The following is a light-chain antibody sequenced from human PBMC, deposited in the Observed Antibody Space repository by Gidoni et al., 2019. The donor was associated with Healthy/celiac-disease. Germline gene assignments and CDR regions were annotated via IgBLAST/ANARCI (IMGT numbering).Light chain of an antibody. Sequence: IQMTQSPSSLSASVGDRVTITCRASQSISSYLNWYQQKPGKAPKLLIYAASSLKSGVPSRFSGSGSGTDFTLTISSMQPEDFATYYCQQSYSTPPCTFGQGTKLEIK. J-gene: IGKJ2*02. CDR1: QSISSY. CDR3: QQSYSTPPCT. CDR2: AAS. V-gene: IGKV1-39*01.